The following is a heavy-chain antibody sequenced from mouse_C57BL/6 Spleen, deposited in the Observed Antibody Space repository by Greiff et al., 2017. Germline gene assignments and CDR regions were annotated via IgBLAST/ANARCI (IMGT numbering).Heavy chain of an antibody. J-gene: IGHJ2*01. CDR2: IYPGDGDT. CDR3: GRVDLFED. D-gene: IGHD5-1*01. V-gene: IGHV1-82*01. CDR1: GYAFSDSW. Sequence: VQLQQSGPELVKPGASVKISCKASGYAFSDSWMNWVKQRPGKGLEWIGRIYPGDGDTNYNRKFKGKATLTADKSSSTAYMQLSSLTSEDSAVYYCGRVDLFEDWGQGTTLTVSS.